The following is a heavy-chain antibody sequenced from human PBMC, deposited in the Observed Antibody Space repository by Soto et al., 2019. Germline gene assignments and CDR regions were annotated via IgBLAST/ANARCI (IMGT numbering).Heavy chain of an antibody. Sequence: PGGSLRLSCAASRFTFNNYAMSWVRQAPGKGLEWVSVISGSGGSTYYADSVKGRFTISRDNSKNTLYLQMNSLRAEDTAVYYCAKDRVSDYDFWSGYYSDYYHGMDVWGQGTTVTVSS. CDR1: RFTFNNYA. V-gene: IGHV3-23*01. D-gene: IGHD3-3*01. J-gene: IGHJ6*02. CDR2: ISGSGGST. CDR3: AKDRVSDYDFWSGYYSDYYHGMDV.